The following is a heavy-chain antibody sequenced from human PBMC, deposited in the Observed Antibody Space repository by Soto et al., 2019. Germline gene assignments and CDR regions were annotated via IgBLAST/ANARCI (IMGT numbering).Heavy chain of an antibody. CDR2: IYYSGST. CDR3: ARVGCRSTSCYVNSSDY. J-gene: IGHJ4*02. D-gene: IGHD2-2*01. V-gene: IGHV4-59*01. Sequence: PSETLCLTCTVSGGSISSYYWSWIRQPPGKGLEWIGYIYYSGSTNYNPSLKSRVTISVDTSKNQFSLKLSSVTAADTAVYYCARVGCRSTSCYVNSSDYWGQGTLVTVSS. CDR1: GGSISSYY.